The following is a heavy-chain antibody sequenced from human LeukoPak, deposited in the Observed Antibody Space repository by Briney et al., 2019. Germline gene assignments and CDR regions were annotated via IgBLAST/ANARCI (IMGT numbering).Heavy chain of an antibody. CDR3: TRARHYYDSSGPPPDY. Sequence: GGSLRLSCTASGFTFGDYAMSWVRQAPGKGLEWVGFIRSKAYGGTTEYAASVKGRFTISRDDSKSIAYLQMNSLKTEDTAVYYCTRARHYYDSSGPPPDYWGQGTLVTVSS. CDR1: GFTFGDYA. D-gene: IGHD3-22*01. J-gene: IGHJ4*02. V-gene: IGHV3-49*04. CDR2: IRSKAYGGTT.